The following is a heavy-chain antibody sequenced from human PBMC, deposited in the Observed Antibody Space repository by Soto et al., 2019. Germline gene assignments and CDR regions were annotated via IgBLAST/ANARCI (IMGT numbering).Heavy chain of an antibody. D-gene: IGHD3-22*01. Sequence: GGSLRLSCAASGFTFSGYGMHWVRPAPGKGLEWVAVISYDGSNKYYADSVKGRFTISRDNSKNTLYLQMNSLTAEDTAVYYCAREADSGGYRFDSWGQGTLVTVSS. CDR1: GFTFSGYG. V-gene: IGHV3-30*03. CDR2: ISYDGSNK. CDR3: AREADSGGYRFDS. J-gene: IGHJ5*01.